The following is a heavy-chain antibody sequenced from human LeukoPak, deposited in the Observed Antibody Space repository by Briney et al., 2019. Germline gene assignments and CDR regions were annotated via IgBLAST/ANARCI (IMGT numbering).Heavy chain of an antibody. Sequence: PSETLSLTCSVSGGSIRSYYWSWFRQPAGKGLEWIGRIYTSGSTNHNLSLKSRVTMSADTSKNQFSLKLSSVTAADTAVYYCAGGISETGSFVFWGQGTLVTVSS. J-gene: IGHJ4*02. D-gene: IGHD6-13*01. V-gene: IGHV4-4*07. CDR3: AGGISETGSFVF. CDR2: IYTSGST. CDR1: GGSIRSYY.